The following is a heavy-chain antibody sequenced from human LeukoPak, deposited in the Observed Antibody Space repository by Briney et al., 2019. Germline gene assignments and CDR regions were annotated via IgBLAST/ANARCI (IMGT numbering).Heavy chain of an antibody. D-gene: IGHD5-12*01. CDR3: ASSDSGYDYDAFDI. J-gene: IGHJ3*02. CDR1: GFTFSDHY. V-gene: IGHV3-11*04. Sequence: GGSLRLSCAASGFTFSDHYMSWIRQAPGKGLEWVSYISHTGTTMYYADSVKGRFTLSRDNAKNSLYLQMNSLRAEDTAVYYCASSDSGYDYDAFDIWGQGTMVTVSS. CDR2: ISHTGTTM.